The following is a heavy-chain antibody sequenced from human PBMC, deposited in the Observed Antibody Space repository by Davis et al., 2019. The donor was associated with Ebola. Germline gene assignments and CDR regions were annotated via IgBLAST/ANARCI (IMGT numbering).Heavy chain of an antibody. V-gene: IGHV3-11*06. D-gene: IGHD3-3*02. CDR3: ARDNLPQPSTSYYYYYGMDV. Sequence: GESLKISCAASGFTFSDYYMSWIRQAPGKGLEWVSSISSSSTYTTTADSVKGRFTISRDNAKNSLYLQMNSLRAEDTAVYYCARDNLPQPSTSYYYYYGMDVWGQGTTVTVSS. J-gene: IGHJ6*02. CDR1: GFTFSDYY. CDR2: ISSSSTYT.